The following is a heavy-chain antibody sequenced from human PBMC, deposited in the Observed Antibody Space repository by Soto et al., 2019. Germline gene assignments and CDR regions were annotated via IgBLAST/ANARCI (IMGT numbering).Heavy chain of an antibody. CDR1: GFAFSRYS. Sequence: PGESLRISCSAYGFAFSRYSMNWVRQAPGKWLEWVSSIDIYSNFIYYADSVKGRFTISRDNSKNALYLQMNSLRAEDTAVYYCAKDDHPMGYSSSRPDDYWGQGTLVTVSS. V-gene: IGHV3-21*01. CDR3: AKDDHPMGYSSSRPDDY. J-gene: IGHJ4*02. D-gene: IGHD6-13*01. CDR2: IDIYSNFI.